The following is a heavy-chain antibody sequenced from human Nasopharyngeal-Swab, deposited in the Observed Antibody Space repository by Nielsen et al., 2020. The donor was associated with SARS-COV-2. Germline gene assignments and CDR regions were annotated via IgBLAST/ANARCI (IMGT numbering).Heavy chain of an antibody. D-gene: IGHD2-2*02. V-gene: IGHV3-30-3*01. CDR3: ARDSRRYCSSTSCYMGNWFDP. CDR2: ISYDGSNA. J-gene: IGHJ5*02. Sequence: WIRQPPGKGLEWVAVISYDGSNAYYADSVKGRFTISRDNSENTLHLQVNSLRTEDTAVYYCARDSRRYCSSTSCYMGNWFDPWGQGTLVTVSS.